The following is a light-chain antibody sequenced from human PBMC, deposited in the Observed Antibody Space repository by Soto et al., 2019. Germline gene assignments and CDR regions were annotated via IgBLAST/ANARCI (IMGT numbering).Light chain of an antibody. J-gene: IGKJ2*01. CDR1: QSVNSN. CDR3: QQYNNWPQRYT. Sequence: EIVMTQSPATVSVSPGEGATLSCRASQSVNSNLAWYQQKPGQAPRLLIYGASTRATAIPARFSGSGFGTEFTLTISSLQSEDFAVYYCQQYNNWPQRYTFGQGTKLEIK. V-gene: IGKV3-15*01. CDR2: GAS.